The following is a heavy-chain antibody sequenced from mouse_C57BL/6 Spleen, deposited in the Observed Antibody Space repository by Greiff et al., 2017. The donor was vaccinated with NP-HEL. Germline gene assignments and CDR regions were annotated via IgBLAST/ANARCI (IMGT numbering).Heavy chain of an antibody. V-gene: IGHV1-52*01. CDR3: ARWDYGSSYGFAY. CDR2: IDPSDSET. J-gene: IGHJ3*01. D-gene: IGHD1-1*01. CDR1: GYTFTSYW. Sequence: QVQLQQPGAELVRPGSSVKLSCKASGYTFTSYWMHWVQQRPIQGLEWIGNIDPSDSETHYNQKFKDKATLTVDKSSSTAYMQLSSLTSEDSAVYYCARWDYGSSYGFAYWGQGTLVTVSA.